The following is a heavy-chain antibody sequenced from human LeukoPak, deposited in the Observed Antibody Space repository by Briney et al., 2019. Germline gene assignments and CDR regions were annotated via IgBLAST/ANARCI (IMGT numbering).Heavy chain of an antibody. CDR2: IIPILGIA. CDR1: GGTFSSYA. CDR3: ARVAYDMLTGLPDDY. D-gene: IGHD3-9*01. J-gene: IGHJ4*02. Sequence: SVKVSCKASGGTFSSYAISWVRQAPGQGLEWMGRIIPILGIANYAQKFQGRVTITADKSTSTAYMELSSLRSEDTAVYYCARVAYDMLTGLPDDYWGQGTLVTVSS. V-gene: IGHV1-69*04.